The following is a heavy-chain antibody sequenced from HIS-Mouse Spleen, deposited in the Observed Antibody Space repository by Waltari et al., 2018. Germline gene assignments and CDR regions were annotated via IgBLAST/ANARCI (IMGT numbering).Heavy chain of an antibody. CDR1: GYTFTSYD. Sequence: QVQLVQSGAEVKKPGASVKVSCKASGYTFTSYDINWGLPATGQGLEWMGWVNPNSGNTGYAQKFQGRVTMTRNTSISTAYMELSSLRSEDTAVYYCARVYYDFWSGYYYWGQGTLVTVSS. V-gene: IGHV1-8*01. CDR2: VNPNSGNT. J-gene: IGHJ4*02. CDR3: ARVYYDFWSGYYY. D-gene: IGHD3-3*01.